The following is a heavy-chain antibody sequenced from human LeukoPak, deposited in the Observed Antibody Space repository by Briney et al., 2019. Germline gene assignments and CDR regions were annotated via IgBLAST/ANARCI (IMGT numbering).Heavy chain of an antibody. CDR1: GGTFSSYA. CDR2: IIPMFGIV. J-gene: IGHJ6*03. V-gene: IGHV1-69*10. Sequence: SVKVSCKASGGTFSSYAISWVRQAPGQGLEWMGGIIPMFGIVNYAQKFQGRVTITADKSTSTAYVELSSLRSEDTAVYYCASAPEGYYYYYYMDVWGKGTTVTVSS. CDR3: ASAPEGYYYYYYMDV.